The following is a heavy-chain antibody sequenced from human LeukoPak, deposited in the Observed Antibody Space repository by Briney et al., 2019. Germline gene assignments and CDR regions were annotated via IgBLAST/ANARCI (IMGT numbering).Heavy chain of an antibody. CDR2: ISSSSSYT. CDR1: GFTFSDYY. V-gene: IGHV3-11*06. D-gene: IGHD3-10*01. Sequence: GGSQRLSCAASGFTFSDYYMSWIRQAPGKGLEWVSYISSSSSYTNYADSVKGRFTISRDNAKNSLYLQMNSLRAEDTAVYYCARDSRMSYYYGSGSYYTARYFDYWGQGTLVTVSS. CDR3: ARDSRMSYYYGSGSYYTARYFDY. J-gene: IGHJ4*02.